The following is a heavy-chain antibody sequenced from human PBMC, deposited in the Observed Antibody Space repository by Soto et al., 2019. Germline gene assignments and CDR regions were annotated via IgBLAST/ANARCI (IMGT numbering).Heavy chain of an antibody. J-gene: IGHJ6*02. CDR1: GYTFTSYY. V-gene: IGHV1-46*01. CDR2: INPSGGST. CDR3: ARDRKDVGSGSYSGYGMDV. Sequence: ASVKVSCEASGYTFTSYYMHWVRQAPGQGLEWMGIINPSGGSTSYAQKFQGRVTMTRDTSTSTVYMELSSLRSEDTAVYYCARDRKDVGSGSYSGYGMDVWGQGTTVTVSS. D-gene: IGHD3-10*01.